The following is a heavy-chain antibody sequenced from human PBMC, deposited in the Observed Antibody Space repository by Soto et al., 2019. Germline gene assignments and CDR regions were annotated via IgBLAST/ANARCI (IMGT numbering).Heavy chain of an antibody. CDR1: GESFTSYW. V-gene: IGHV5-51*01. CDR3: ARLEGTAARPGGFDL. CDR2: IYPGDSDT. J-gene: IGHJ5*02. Sequence: XESLKISWKGCGESFTSYWVGWVRQMPGKGLEGMGIIYPGDSDTRYSPSFQGQVTISADKSISTAYLQWSSLKASDTAMYYCARLEGTAARPGGFDLWRQGTLVTVSS. D-gene: IGHD6-6*01.